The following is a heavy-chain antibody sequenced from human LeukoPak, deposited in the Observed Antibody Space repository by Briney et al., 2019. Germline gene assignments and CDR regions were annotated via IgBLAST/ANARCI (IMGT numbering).Heavy chain of an antibody. D-gene: IGHD2-8*01. J-gene: IGHJ5*02. Sequence: SGTLSLTCTVSGGSISSYYWSWIRQPPGKGLEWIGYIYTSGSTNYNPSLKSRVTISVDTSKNQFSLKLSSVTAADTAVYYCARPEGYCTNGVCYPRWFDPWGQGTLVTVSS. CDR3: ARPEGYCTNGVCYPRWFDP. CDR1: GGSISSYY. CDR2: IYTSGST. V-gene: IGHV4-4*09.